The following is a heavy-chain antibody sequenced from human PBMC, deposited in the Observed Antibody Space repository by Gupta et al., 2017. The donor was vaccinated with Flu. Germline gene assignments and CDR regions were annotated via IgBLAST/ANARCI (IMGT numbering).Heavy chain of an antibody. D-gene: IGHD6-19*01. CDR3: AKERRSSGWFDDY. Sequence: SSYAMSWVRQAPGKGLEWVSAISGSGGSTYYADSVKGRFTISRDNSKNTLYLQMNSLRAEDTAVYYCAKERRSSGWFDDYWGQGTLVTVSS. V-gene: IGHV3-23*01. J-gene: IGHJ4*02. CDR2: ISGSGGST. CDR1: SSYA.